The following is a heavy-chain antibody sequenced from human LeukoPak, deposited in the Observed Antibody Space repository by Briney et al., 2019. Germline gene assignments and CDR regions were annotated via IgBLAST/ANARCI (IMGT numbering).Heavy chain of an antibody. CDR2: ISWNSGST. Sequence: GRSLRLXCAASGFTFDDYAMHWVRQAPGKGLEWVSGISWNSGSTGYADSVKGRFTISRDNAKNSLYLQMNNLRPEDMALYYCAKSRTTTSGYYNFDSWGQGTLVTVSS. J-gene: IGHJ4*02. V-gene: IGHV3-9*03. CDR3: AKSRTTTSGYYNFDS. CDR1: GFTFDDYA. D-gene: IGHD3-22*01.